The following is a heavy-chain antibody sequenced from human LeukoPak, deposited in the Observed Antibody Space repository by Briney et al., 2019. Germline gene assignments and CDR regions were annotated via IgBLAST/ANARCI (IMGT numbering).Heavy chain of an antibody. CDR2: INSDGSTT. D-gene: IGHD3-16*01. J-gene: IGHJ4*02. Sequence: PGGSLRLSCAVSGFTFSTFWMHWVRQVPGKGLVWVSRINSDGSTTNYADSVKGRFTIFRDNAKKTVYLQMNSLRAGDTAVYYCARDFVGGVIPLGYWGQGTLVTVSS. CDR1: GFTFSTFW. V-gene: IGHV3-74*01. CDR3: ARDFVGGVIPLGY.